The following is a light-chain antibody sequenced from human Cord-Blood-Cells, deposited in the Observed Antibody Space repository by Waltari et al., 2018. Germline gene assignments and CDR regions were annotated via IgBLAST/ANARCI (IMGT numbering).Light chain of an antibody. J-gene: IGKJ1*01. CDR3: QHSYSTPRWT. V-gene: IGKV1-39*01. Sequence: DIQMTQSPSSLSASVGDRVTITCRASQSISSYLNWYQQKPGKAPKLLIYAASSLQSGVPSRFSGSGSVTDFTLTISSLQPEDFATYYCQHSYSTPRWTFGQGTKVEIK. CDR2: AAS. CDR1: QSISSY.